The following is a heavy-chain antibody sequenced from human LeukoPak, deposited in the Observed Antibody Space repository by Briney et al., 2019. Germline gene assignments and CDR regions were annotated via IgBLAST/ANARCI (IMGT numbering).Heavy chain of an antibody. CDR1: GFTFSSYS. CDR3: AGYSSGLSS. D-gene: IGHD6-19*01. J-gene: IGHJ4*02. Sequence: GGSLRLSCAASGFTFSSYSMNWVRQAPGKGLEWVSSISSSSRYIYYADAEKGRLTNSRDNAKNSQYLQMNSLRAEDTAVYYCAGYSSGLSSWGQGTLVTVSS. V-gene: IGHV3-21*01. CDR2: ISSSSRYI.